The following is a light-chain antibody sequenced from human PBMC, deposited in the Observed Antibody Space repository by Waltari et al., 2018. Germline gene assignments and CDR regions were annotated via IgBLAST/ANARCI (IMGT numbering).Light chain of an antibody. CDR2: DVT. V-gene: IGLV2-14*03. CDR1: TSDLGGYNY. Sequence: QSALTQPASVSGSPGQSLTISCTGTTSDLGGYNYVSWYQQHPGKAPKLILYDVTSRPSGVSNRFSGSKSGNTASLTISGLQPEDEADYYCCSFTSSSTWVFGGGTKLTVL. J-gene: IGLJ3*02. CDR3: CSFTSSSTWV.